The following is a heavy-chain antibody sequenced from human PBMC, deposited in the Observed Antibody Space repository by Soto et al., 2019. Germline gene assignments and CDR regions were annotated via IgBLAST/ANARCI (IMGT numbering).Heavy chain of an antibody. D-gene: IGHD3-22*01. J-gene: IGHJ4*02. CDR2: IYHSGST. V-gene: IGHV4-38-2*02. CDR1: DYSISSGYY. Sequence: PSETLSLTCAVSDYSISSGYYWGWIRQPPGKGLEWIGSIYHSGSTYYSPSLKSRVTISVDTSKNQFSLKLSSVTAADTAVYYCARDYSDSNGYYYFDYWGQGTLVTVS. CDR3: ARDYSDSNGYYYFDY.